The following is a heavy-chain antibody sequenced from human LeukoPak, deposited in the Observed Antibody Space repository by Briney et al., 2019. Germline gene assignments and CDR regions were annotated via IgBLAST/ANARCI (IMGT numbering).Heavy chain of an antibody. CDR3: AKEEGYCSSTSCYPTNFDY. J-gene: IGHJ4*02. V-gene: IGHV3-23*01. Sequence: PGGSLRLSCAASGFTFSSYAMSWVRQAPGKGLEWVSAISGSGGSTYYADSVKGRFTISRDNSKNTLYLQMNSLRAEDTAVYYCAKEEGYCSSTSCYPTNFDYWGQGTLVTVSS. D-gene: IGHD2-2*01. CDR1: GFTFSSYA. CDR2: ISGSGGST.